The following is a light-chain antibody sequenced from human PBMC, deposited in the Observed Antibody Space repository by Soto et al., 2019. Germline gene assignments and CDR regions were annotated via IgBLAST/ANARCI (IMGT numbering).Light chain of an antibody. CDR1: QSVTKW. J-gene: IGKJ5*01. Sequence: DIQMTQSPSTLSASVGDRVTITCRASQSVTKWVAWYQQRPGQAPKVLIWDASSLQRGVPSRFSGSGSGTDFTLTISSLQPEDFATYYCQQSYSTPFTFGQGTRLEI. CDR3: QQSYSTPFT. V-gene: IGKV1-39*01. CDR2: DAS.